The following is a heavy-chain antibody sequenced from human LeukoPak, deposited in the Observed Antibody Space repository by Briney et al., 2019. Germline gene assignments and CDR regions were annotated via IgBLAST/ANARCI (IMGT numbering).Heavy chain of an antibody. J-gene: IGHJ4*02. CDR3: ARESGAYSSSWDFDY. D-gene: IGHD6-13*01. CDR2: IIPIFGTA. CDR1: GGTFSSYA. V-gene: IGHV1-69*01. Sequence: SVKVSCKASGGTFSSYAISWVRQAPGQGLEWMGGIIPIFGTANYAQKFQGRVTITADEFTSTAYMELSSLRSEDTAVYYCARESGAYSSSWDFDYWGQGTLVTVSS.